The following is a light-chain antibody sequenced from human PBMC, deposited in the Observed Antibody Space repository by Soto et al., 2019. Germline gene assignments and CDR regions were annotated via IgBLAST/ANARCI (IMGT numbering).Light chain of an antibody. CDR1: SSNIGSHY. CDR3: AVWDASLTGWL. J-gene: IGLJ3*02. Sequence: QSALTQPPSASGTPGQSLTISCAGSSSNIGSHYVYWYQHLPGTAPKLLIFRDGQRPSGVPDRFFGSKSGTSASLAISGLRSEDEAHYYCAVWDASLTGWLFGGGTQLTVL. V-gene: IGLV1-47*01. CDR2: RDG.